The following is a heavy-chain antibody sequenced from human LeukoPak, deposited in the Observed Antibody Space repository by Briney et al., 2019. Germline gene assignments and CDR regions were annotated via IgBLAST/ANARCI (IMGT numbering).Heavy chain of an antibody. V-gene: IGHV3-23*01. CDR2: ISGSGGST. D-gene: IGHD2-15*01. CDR1: GFTFSSYA. CDR3: ATQDIVVVVAATYY. J-gene: IGHJ4*02. Sequence: GGSLRLSCAASGFTFSSYAMSWVRQAPGKGLEWVSAISGSGGSTYYADSVKGRFTISRDNSKNTLYLQMNSLRAEDTAVYYCATQDIVVVVAATYYWGQGTLVTVSS.